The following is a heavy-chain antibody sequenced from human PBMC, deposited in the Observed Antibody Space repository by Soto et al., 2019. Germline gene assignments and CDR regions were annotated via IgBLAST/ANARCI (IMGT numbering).Heavy chain of an antibody. Sequence: QVQLQESGPGLVKPSETLSLTCTVSGGSINDDYWSWTRQPPGKGLEWIAYGLRPDYTGYNPSLRNRVTISSDTSKNQFSLRLISVTAADTAVYYCVAGPDRAKSAYWGQGTLVTVSS. J-gene: IGHJ4*01. V-gene: IGHV4-59*01. CDR2: GLRPDYT. CDR3: VAGPDRAKSAY. CDR1: GGSINDDY.